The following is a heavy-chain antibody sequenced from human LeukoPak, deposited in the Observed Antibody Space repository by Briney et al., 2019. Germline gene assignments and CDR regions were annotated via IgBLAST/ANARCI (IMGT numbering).Heavy chain of an antibody. CDR3: ARGLGIAAHLDY. D-gene: IGHD6-13*01. V-gene: IGHV3-30*02. CDR2: IRYDGSNK. J-gene: IGHJ4*02. CDR1: GFTFSSYA. Sequence: GGSLRLSCAASGFTFSSYAMHWVRQAPGKGLEWVAFIRYDGSNKYYADSVKGRFTISRDNSKNTLYLQMNSLRAEDTAVYYCARGLGIAAHLDYWGQGTLVTVSS.